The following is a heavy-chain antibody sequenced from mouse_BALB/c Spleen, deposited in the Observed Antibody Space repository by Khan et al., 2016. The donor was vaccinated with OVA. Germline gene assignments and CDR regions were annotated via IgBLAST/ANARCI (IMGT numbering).Heavy chain of an antibody. J-gene: IGHJ3*01. CDR2: IGSDSSTI. CDR3: ARSRDWGGFAS. Sequence: EVPLVESGGGLVQPGGSRKLSCTASGFTFRSFGMHWVRQAPEKGLEWVAYIGSDSSTIYYADTVKGRFTISRDNPKNTLRLQLTSLRSEDTAMYDCARSRDWGGFASWGQGTLVTV. CDR1: GFTFRSFG. V-gene: IGHV5-17*02. D-gene: IGHD2-13*01.